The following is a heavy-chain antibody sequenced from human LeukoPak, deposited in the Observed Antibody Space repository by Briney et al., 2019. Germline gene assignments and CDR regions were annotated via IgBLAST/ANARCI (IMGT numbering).Heavy chain of an antibody. D-gene: IGHD3-10*01. CDR3: AKVCPRSAATID. V-gene: IGHV3-23*01. J-gene: IGHJ4*02. CDR1: RFTFSSHA. Sequence: PGGSLRLSCAASRFTFSSHAMTWVRQAPGKGLEWVSAISGSGANTYYADSVMGRFTTSRDNSKTTLYLRMNSLRAEDTAVYYCAKVCPRSAATIDWGQGTLVTVSS. CDR2: ISGSGANT.